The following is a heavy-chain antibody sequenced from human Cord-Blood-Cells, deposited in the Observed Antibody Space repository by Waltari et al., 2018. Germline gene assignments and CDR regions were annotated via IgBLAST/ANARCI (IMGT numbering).Heavy chain of an antibody. CDR3: AILNWNFDY. CDR1: GGSISRYY. D-gene: IGHD1-20*01. Sequence: QVQLQESGPGLVKPSETLSLTCTVSGGSISRYYWSWIRQPPGKGLEWIGYIYYSGSTNYNPSLKSRVTISVDTSKNQFSLKLSSVTAADTAVYYCAILNWNFDYWGQGTLVTVSS. CDR2: IYYSGST. J-gene: IGHJ4*02. V-gene: IGHV4-59*01.